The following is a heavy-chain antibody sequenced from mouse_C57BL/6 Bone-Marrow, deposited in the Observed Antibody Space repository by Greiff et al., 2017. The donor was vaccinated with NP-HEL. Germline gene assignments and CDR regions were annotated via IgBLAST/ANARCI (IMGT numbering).Heavy chain of an antibody. J-gene: IGHJ2*01. Sequence: EVKLQESGGDLVKPGGSLKLSCAASGFTFSSYGMSWVRQTPDKRLEWVATISSGGSYTYYPDSVKGRFTISRDNAKNTLYLQMSSLKSEDTATYNCASQILLRSVAGYCENWGEGTTLTVSS. D-gene: IGHD1-1*01. V-gene: IGHV5-6*01. CDR1: GFTFSSYG. CDR3: ASQILLRSVAGYCEN. CDR2: ISSGGSYT.